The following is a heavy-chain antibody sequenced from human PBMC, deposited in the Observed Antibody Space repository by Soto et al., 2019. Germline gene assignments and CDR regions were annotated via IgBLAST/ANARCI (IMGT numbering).Heavy chain of an antibody. J-gene: IGHJ4*02. CDR2: INSDGSST. Sequence: PGGSLRLSCAASGFTFSSYWMHWVRQAPGKGLVWVSRINSDGSSTSYADSVKGRFTISRDNAKNTLYLQMNSLRAEDTAVYYCTTVPAAGTFTWAYYFDYWGQGTLVTVSS. CDR3: TTVPAAGTFTWAYYFDY. V-gene: IGHV3-74*01. CDR1: GFTFSSYW. D-gene: IGHD6-13*01.